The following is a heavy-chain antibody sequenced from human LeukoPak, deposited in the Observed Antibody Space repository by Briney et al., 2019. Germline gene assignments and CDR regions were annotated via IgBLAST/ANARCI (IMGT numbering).Heavy chain of an antibody. J-gene: IGHJ4*02. Sequence: GGSLRLSCAASGFTFSSYAMSWVRQAPGKGLEWVSAISGSGGSTYYADSVKGRFTISRDNSKNTLYLQKNSLRAEDTAVYYCARRGTLTVFDYWGQGTLVTVSS. CDR1: GFTFSSYA. V-gene: IGHV3-23*01. D-gene: IGHD1-1*01. CDR3: ARRGTLTVFDY. CDR2: ISGSGGST.